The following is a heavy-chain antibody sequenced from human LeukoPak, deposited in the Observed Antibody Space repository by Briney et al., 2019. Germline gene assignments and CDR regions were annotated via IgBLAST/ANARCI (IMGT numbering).Heavy chain of an antibody. Sequence: SETLSLTCTVSGGSISSGGYYWSWIRQPPGKGLEWIGYIYHSGSTYYNPSLKSRVTISVDRSKNQFSLKLSSVTAADTAVYYCARERGLRGSDAFDIWGQGTMVTVSS. V-gene: IGHV4-30-2*01. D-gene: IGHD3-10*01. CDR3: ARERGLRGSDAFDI. CDR1: GGSISSGGYY. J-gene: IGHJ3*02. CDR2: IYHSGST.